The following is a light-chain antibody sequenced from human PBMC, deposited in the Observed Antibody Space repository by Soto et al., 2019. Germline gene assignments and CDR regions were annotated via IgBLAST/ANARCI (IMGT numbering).Light chain of an antibody. V-gene: IGLV2-14*03. CDR1: SSDVGSYNY. CDR3: SSYTTSSTDV. J-gene: IGLJ1*01. CDR2: DVS. Sequence: QSALTQPASVSGSPGQSITISCTGTSSDVGSYNYVSWYQHHPGIAPKVMIYDVSKRPSGVSNRFSGSKSGSTASLTISGLQAEDEADYYCSSYTTSSTDVFGTGTKLTVL.